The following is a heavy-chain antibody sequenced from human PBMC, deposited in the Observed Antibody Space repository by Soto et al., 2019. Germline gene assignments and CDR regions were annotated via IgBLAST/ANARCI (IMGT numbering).Heavy chain of an antibody. Sequence: GGSLRLSCAASGFTFSSYAMSWVRQAPGKGLEWVSAISGSGGSTYYADSVKGRFTISRDNSKNTLYLQMNSLRAEDTAVYYCAKVITMVRGVLAYAFDIWGQGTMVTVSS. CDR1: GFTFSSYA. J-gene: IGHJ3*02. CDR3: AKVITMVRGVLAYAFDI. V-gene: IGHV3-23*01. D-gene: IGHD3-10*01. CDR2: ISGSGGST.